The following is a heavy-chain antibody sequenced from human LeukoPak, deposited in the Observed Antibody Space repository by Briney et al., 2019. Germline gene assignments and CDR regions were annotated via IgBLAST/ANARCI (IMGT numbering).Heavy chain of an antibody. D-gene: IGHD3-3*01. Sequence: GGSLRLSCAASGFTFSSYAMSWVRQAPGKGLEWVSTITGNGGTAFYADSVKGRLTISRDNAKNSLDLQMESLRAEDTAVYYCAKDTGSPADAITMEDNAFDIWGQGTMVTVSS. J-gene: IGHJ3*02. CDR3: AKDTGSPADAITMEDNAFDI. CDR1: GFTFSSYA. CDR2: ITGNGGTA. V-gene: IGHV3-23*01.